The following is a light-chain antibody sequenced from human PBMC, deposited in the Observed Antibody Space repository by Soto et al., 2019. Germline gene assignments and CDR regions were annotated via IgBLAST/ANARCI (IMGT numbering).Light chain of an antibody. CDR1: QTITNW. J-gene: IGKJ1*01. V-gene: IGKV1-5*01. CDR2: DAS. CDR3: RQYESEST. Sequence: DIQMTQSPSTLSASIGDRVTITSRASQTITNWLALYQQKPGKSPKFLIHDASRLESWVPSRFSGSGSGTEFTLTINNLRPDDFAIYYCRQYESESTFGQGTKVDFK.